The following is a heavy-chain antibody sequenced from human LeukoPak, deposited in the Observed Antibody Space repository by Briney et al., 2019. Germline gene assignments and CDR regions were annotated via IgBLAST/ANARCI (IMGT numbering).Heavy chain of an antibody. CDR1: GFTFSSYA. D-gene: IGHD4-23*01. V-gene: IGHV3-23*01. CDR2: ISGSDGNT. Sequence: GGSLRLSCAASGFTFSSYAMNWVRQAPGKGLEWVSVISGSDGNTYYADSVKGRFTISRDNSKNTLYLQMNSLRAEDTAVYYCAKDRVRVVTAFDIWGQGTMVTVSS. J-gene: IGHJ3*02. CDR3: AKDRVRVVTAFDI.